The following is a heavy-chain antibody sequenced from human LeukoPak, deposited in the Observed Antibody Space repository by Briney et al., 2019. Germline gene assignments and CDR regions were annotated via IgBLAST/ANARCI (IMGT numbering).Heavy chain of an antibody. D-gene: IGHD1-1*01. CDR2: IYHSGSP. CDR1: GGSISSNNW. V-gene: IGHV4-4*02. J-gene: IGHJ4*02. CDR3: ARVNINNWHSCDY. Sequence: SETLSLTCAVSGGSISSNNWWGWVRQPPGKGLEWIGEIYHSGSPNYNPSLRSRVTISVDKSRNHFSLNLSSVTAADTAVYYCARVNINNWHSCDYWGQGTLVTVSS.